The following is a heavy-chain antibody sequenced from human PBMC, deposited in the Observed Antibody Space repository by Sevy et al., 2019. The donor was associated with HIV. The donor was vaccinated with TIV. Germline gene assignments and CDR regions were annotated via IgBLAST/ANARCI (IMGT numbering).Heavy chain of an antibody. CDR3: ATGRRSGSPFDS. Sequence: SETLSLTCIVSGGSVTTTGYYWGWVRQPPGKVLEWIGNIYYGGNTFYKPSLKSRVSISVDTSNNRFSLRLNSVTAADTAVYYCATGRRSGSPFDSWGQGTLVTVSS. V-gene: IGHV4-39*02. CDR1: GGSVTTTGYY. D-gene: IGHD6-19*01. J-gene: IGHJ4*02. CDR2: IYYGGNT.